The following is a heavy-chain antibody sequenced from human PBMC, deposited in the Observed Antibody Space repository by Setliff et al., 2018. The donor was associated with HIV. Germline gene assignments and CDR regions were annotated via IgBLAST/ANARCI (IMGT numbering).Heavy chain of an antibody. CDR1: DDSIGTNHW. V-gene: IGHV4-4*02. CDR2: ISQSGKT. Sequence: SETLSLTCAVSDDSIGTNHWWNWVRQPPGKGLEWSGEISQSGKTNYHPSLKSRITISMEASKTNFSLTLNSVTAADTAVYYCARAVAASATSVVDYWGQGIQVTISS. D-gene: IGHD6-13*01. J-gene: IGHJ4*02. CDR3: ARAVAASATSVVDY.